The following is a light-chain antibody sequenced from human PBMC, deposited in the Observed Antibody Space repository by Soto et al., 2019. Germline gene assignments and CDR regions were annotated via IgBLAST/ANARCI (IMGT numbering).Light chain of an antibody. CDR3: QQYGSSPT. CDR1: QSVSSSY. V-gene: IGKV3-20*01. Sequence: VTHSTGTMPPCPGERANISCSTSQSVSSSYLAWYQQKPGQAPRLLIYGASSRATGIPDRFSGSGSGTDFTLTISRLEPEDFAVYYCQQYGSSPTFGGGTKVDIK. CDR2: GAS. J-gene: IGKJ4*01.